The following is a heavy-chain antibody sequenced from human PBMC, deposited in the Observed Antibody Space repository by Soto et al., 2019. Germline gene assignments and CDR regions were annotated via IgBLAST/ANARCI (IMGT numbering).Heavy chain of an antibody. D-gene: IGHD1-1*01. CDR3: ARGRGLYNSGRSQLDY. Sequence: QVQLVQSGAEVKKPGSSVRVSCKTSGDSFSTYPVNWVRQAPRQGLEWMGGFIPRFGTTNFAPTLPGRVTITADQSMNTVYMELSSLRSGDTALYYCARGRGLYNSGRSQLDYWGQGTLVTVSS. CDR2: FIPRFGTT. V-gene: IGHV1-69*01. CDR1: GDSFSTYP. J-gene: IGHJ4*02.